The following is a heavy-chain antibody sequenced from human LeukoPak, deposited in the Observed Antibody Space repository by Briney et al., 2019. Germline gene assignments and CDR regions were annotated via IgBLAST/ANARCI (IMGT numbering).Heavy chain of an antibody. J-gene: IGHJ4*02. Sequence: GGSLRLSCSASGFTFSNYPMHWVRQAPGKRLEYVSAISGNGANTYYADSVKGRFTISRDNSKNTLYFQMISLTPEDTAVYYCARDGALERWLQLLGLGDFDYWGQGTLVTVSS. CDR1: GFTFSNYP. D-gene: IGHD5-24*01. CDR3: ARDGALERWLQLLGLGDFDY. CDR2: ISGNGANT. V-gene: IGHV3-64D*06.